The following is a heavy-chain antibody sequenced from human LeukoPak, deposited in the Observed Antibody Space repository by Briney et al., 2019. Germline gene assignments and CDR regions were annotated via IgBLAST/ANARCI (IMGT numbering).Heavy chain of an antibody. D-gene: IGHD6-19*01. CDR3: ARDGGIAVAGEILVY. CDR1: GGTFSSYA. CDR2: IIPIFGTA. J-gene: IGHJ4*02. Sequence: SVKVSCKASGGTFSSYAISWARQAPGQGLEWMGRIIPIFGTANYAQKFQGRVTITTDESTSTAYMELSSLRSEDTAVYYCARDGGIAVAGEILVYWGQGTLVTVSS. V-gene: IGHV1-69*05.